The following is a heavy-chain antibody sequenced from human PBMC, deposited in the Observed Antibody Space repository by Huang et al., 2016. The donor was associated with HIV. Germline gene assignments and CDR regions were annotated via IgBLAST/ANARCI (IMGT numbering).Heavy chain of an antibody. Sequence: QVQLQESGPGLVKPSATLSLTCTVSGGSMSSYYWSWIRQPTGKSLEWIGYIYYSGRINYSPSIKIRVTVSVDKSKNEFSLGLSSVTAADAAVYYCASASIAARRWFDPWGQGRLVTVSS. CDR1: GGSMSSYY. CDR2: IYYSGRI. J-gene: IGHJ5*02. D-gene: IGHD6-6*01. CDR3: ASASIAARRWFDP. V-gene: IGHV4-59*01.